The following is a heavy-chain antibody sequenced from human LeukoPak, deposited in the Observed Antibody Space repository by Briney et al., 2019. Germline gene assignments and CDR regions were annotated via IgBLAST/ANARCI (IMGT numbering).Heavy chain of an antibody. V-gene: IGHV4-59*12. CDR3: ARVVSITTVRGAHGWFDP. D-gene: IGHD3-10*01. CDR1: GGSISSYY. J-gene: IGHJ5*02. Sequence: PSETLSLTCTFAGGSISSYYWSWIRQPPGKGLEWIGYIYYSGSTNYNPSLKSRVTMSVDTSKNQFSLKLSSVTAADTAVYYCARVVSITTVRGAHGWFDPWGQGTLVTVSS. CDR2: IYYSGST.